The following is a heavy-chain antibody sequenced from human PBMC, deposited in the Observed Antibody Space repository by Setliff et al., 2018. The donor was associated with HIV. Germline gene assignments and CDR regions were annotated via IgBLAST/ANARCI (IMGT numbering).Heavy chain of an antibody. CDR3: ARRSHSVGTSWPFDH. Sequence: ASVKVSCKASGYTFVNFAMHWVRQAPGQGLEWMGWINPNTGNPTYAQGFTGRFVFSLDTSVSTAYLQISSLEAQDTGVYYCARRSHSVGTSWPFDHWGQGTQVTVSS. CDR2: INPNTGNP. D-gene: IGHD6-13*01. V-gene: IGHV7-4-1*02. J-gene: IGHJ4*02. CDR1: GYTFVNFA.